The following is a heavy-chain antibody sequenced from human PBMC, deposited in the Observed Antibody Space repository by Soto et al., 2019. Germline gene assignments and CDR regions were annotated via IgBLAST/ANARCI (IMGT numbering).Heavy chain of an antibody. D-gene: IGHD3-22*01. CDR3: ARDRLRGYDSSGFYS. Sequence: ASVKVSCKASGYSFSFYGINWVRQAPGQGLEGMGWINPSDGNRNFAQKLEDRVTMTTATSTNTVFLKLRSLKSDDTALYYCARDRLRGYDSSGFYSWGQGTMVTVSS. V-gene: IGHV1-18*01. CDR1: GYSFSFYG. J-gene: IGHJ4*02. CDR2: INPSDGNR.